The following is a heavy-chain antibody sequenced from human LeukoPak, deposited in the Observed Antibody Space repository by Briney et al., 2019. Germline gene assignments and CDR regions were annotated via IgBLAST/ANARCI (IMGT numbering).Heavy chain of an antibody. J-gene: IGHJ4*02. CDR2: IYPGDSDT. V-gene: IGHV5-51*01. CDR3: ARQEDYYDSSGYYWSTYYFDY. Sequence: GESLKISCKGSGYSFTSYWIGWVRQMPGKVLEWMGTIYPGDSDTRYSPSFQGQVTTSADKSISTAYLQWSSLKASDTAMYYCARQEDYYDSSGYYWSTYYFDYWGQGTLVTVSS. CDR1: GYSFTSYW. D-gene: IGHD3-22*01.